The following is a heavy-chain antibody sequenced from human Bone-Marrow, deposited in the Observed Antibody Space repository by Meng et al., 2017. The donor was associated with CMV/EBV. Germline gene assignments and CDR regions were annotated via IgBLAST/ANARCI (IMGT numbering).Heavy chain of an antibody. CDR2: IYYSGST. Sequence: SETLSLTCTVSGGSISSGDYYWSWIRQPPGKGLEWIGYIYYSGSTNYNPSLKSRVTISVDTSKNQFSLKLSSVTAADTAVYYCARVGPYYYDSSGFTGNWFDPWGQGTLVTVSS. D-gene: IGHD3-22*01. CDR3: ARVGPYYYDSSGFTGNWFDP. CDR1: GGSISSGDYY. J-gene: IGHJ5*02. V-gene: IGHV4-61*08.